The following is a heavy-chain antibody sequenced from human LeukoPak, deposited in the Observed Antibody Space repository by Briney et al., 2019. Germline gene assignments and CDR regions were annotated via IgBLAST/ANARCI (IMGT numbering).Heavy chain of an antibody. D-gene: IGHD2/OR15-2a*01. CDR2: IWFDGGKI. CDR1: GFPFSSYV. V-gene: IGHV3-33*01. J-gene: IGHJ4*02. Sequence: PGGSLRLSCAASGFPFSSYVMHWLRQAPGKGLEWVAVIWFDGGKIYYADSVKGRFTISRDNSKNTLYLQMNSLRAEDTAVYHCARDFTNIRGGGYFDNWAREPWSPSPQ. CDR3: ARDFTNIRGGGYFDN.